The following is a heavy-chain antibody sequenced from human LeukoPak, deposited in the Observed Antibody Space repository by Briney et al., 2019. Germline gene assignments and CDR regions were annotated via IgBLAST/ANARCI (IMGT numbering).Heavy chain of an antibody. CDR3: ARDIPSGYMDV. Sequence: SETLSLTCAVSGYSITSAYYWGRIRQPPGKGLEWVGSINHSGTTYYNPSLRSRVTISVNTSKNQFSLILNSVTAADTAIYYCARDIPSGYMDVWGKGTTVTVSS. CDR1: GYSITSAYY. J-gene: IGHJ6*03. V-gene: IGHV4-38-2*02. CDR2: INHSGTT.